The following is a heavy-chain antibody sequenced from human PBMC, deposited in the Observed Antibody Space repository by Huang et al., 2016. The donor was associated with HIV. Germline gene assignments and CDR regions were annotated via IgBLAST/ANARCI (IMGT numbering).Heavy chain of an antibody. CDR3: AGDTSMINGDY. CDR2: INHGGST. CDR1: GGSFSGYY. J-gene: IGHJ4*02. Sequence: QVQLQQWGAGLLKPSETLSLTCAVYGGSFSGYYWSWIRQPPGKGLEWIGEINHGGSTNYNPSLKSRVTLSIDTSKNQFSLKLRSVTAADTAVYYCAGDTSMINGDYWGQGTLVTVSS. D-gene: IGHD5-18*01. V-gene: IGHV4-34*01.